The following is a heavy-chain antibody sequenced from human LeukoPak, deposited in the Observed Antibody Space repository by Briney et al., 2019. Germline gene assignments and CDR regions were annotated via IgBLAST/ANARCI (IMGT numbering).Heavy chain of an antibody. D-gene: IGHD4-17*01. CDR2: IKEDGSDK. CDR1: GFIFSSYW. J-gene: IGHJ4*02. CDR3: ATPPTVTRNY. V-gene: IGHV3-7*01. Sequence: GGSLRLSCAASGFIFSSYWMAWVRQAPGKGLEWVANIKEDGSDKNYVESLKGRFTISRDNAKNSLYLQMDSLRAEDTAVYYCATPPTVTRNYWGQGTLVTVSS.